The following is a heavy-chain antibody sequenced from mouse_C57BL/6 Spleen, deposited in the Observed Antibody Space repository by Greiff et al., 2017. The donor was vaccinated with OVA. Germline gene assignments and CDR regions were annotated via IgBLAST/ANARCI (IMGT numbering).Heavy chain of an antibody. D-gene: IGHD1-1*01. J-gene: IGHJ2*01. CDR1: GYTFTDYE. CDR2: IDPETGGT. V-gene: IGHV1-15*01. CDR3: TRRWYYGSSPYFDY. Sequence: QVQLQQSGAELVRPGASVTLSCKASGYTFTDYEMHWVKQTPVHGLEWIGAIDPETGGTAYNQKFKGKAILTADKSSSTAYMELRSLTSEDSAVYYCTRRWYYGSSPYFDYWGQGTTLTVSS.